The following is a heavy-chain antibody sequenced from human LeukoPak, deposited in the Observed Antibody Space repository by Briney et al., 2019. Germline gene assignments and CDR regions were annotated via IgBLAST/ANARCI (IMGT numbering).Heavy chain of an antibody. CDR1: GYTFTSNY. CDR3: ARGIHIRYYYDSSGFNY. J-gene: IGHJ4*02. CDR2: ISPSGGST. Sequence: GASVKVSCKAFGYTFTSNYMHWVRQAPGQGPEWMGVISPSGGSTTYAQKFQGRVTMTRDMSTSTVYMELSSLRSEDTAIYYCARGIHIRYYYDSSGFNYWGQGTLVTVSS. V-gene: IGHV1-46*01. D-gene: IGHD3-22*01.